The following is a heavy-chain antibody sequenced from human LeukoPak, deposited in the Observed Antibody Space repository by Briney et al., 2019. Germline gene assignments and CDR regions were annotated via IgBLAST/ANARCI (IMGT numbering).Heavy chain of an antibody. Sequence: GASVKVSCKASGYTFTGYYMHWVRQAPGQGLEWVGGIIPIFTTANYAQKFQGRVTITADKSTNTAYMELSSLRSDDTAVYYCARAVQVTTGGLFDYWGQGTLVTVSS. J-gene: IGHJ4*02. CDR3: ARAVQVTTGGLFDY. D-gene: IGHD4-17*01. CDR2: IIPIFTTA. CDR1: GYTFTGYY. V-gene: IGHV1-69*06.